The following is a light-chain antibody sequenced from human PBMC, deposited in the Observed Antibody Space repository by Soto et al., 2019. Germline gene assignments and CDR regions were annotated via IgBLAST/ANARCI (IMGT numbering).Light chain of an antibody. CDR1: QSVSSS. V-gene: IGKV3-11*01. CDR3: QQRSNWLWT. J-gene: IGKJ1*01. CDR2: DAS. Sequence: EIVLTQSPATLSLTPGDRATLSCRASQSVSSSLAWYQQKPGQAPRLLIYDASNRATGIPARFGGSGSGTDFTLTISSLEPEDFAVYYCQQRSNWLWTFGQGT.